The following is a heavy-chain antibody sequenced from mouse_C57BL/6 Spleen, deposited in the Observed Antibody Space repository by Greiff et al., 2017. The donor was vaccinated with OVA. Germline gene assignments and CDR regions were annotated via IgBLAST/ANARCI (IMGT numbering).Heavy chain of an antibody. CDR3: ARSHYYGSSPWYFDV. Sequence: EVQLQESGPELVKPGDSVKISCKASGYSFTGYFMNWVMQSHGKSLEWIGRINPYNGDTFYNQKFKGKATLTVDKSSSTAHMELRSLTSEDSAVYYCARSHYYGSSPWYFDVWGTGTTVTVSS. J-gene: IGHJ1*03. CDR1: GYSFTGYF. V-gene: IGHV1-20*01. D-gene: IGHD1-1*01. CDR2: INPYNGDT.